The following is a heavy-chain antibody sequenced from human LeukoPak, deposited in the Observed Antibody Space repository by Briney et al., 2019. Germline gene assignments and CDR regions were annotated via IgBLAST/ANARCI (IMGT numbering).Heavy chain of an antibody. V-gene: IGHV4-4*07. CDR2: ISSSGST. CDR3: ARTTEAHSWRTRYYDYYMDV. CDR1: GGSISGYY. Sequence: SETLSLTCSVSGGSISGYYWSWIRQPAGKGLECIGRISSSGSTNYNPSLKSRVTMSVDTSKNQFSLKLSSVTAADTAVYYCARTTEAHSWRTRYYDYYMDVWGKGTTVTVSS. J-gene: IGHJ6*03. D-gene: IGHD6-13*01.